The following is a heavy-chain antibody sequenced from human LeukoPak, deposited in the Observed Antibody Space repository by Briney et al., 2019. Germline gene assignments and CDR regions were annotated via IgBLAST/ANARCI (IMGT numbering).Heavy chain of an antibody. D-gene: IGHD6-19*01. V-gene: IGHV4-39*01. CDR1: GDSISYHNYY. Sequence: SETLSLTCALSGDSISYHNYYLDWIRQPPGKGLEWIGTVYYTGNTYYNPSLKSRVAISVDTSKNQFSLQLTSMTAADTAVYYCARLRAMAGHRGGFDFWGRGTMVTVSS. J-gene: IGHJ3*01. CDR2: VYYTGNT. CDR3: ARLRAMAGHRGGFDF.